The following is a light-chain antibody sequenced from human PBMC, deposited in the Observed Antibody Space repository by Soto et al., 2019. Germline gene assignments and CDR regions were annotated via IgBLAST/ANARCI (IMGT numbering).Light chain of an antibody. CDR2: GSS. CDR3: QQYGSSPEWT. V-gene: IGKV3-20*01. CDR1: QSVSSTY. J-gene: IGKJ1*01. Sequence: EIVLSQSPGTLSLSPGEIATLSCRASQSVSSTYLAWYQQRPGQAPRLLIYGSSIRATGLPDRFSGSGSGTDFTLTISRLEPEDFGVYYCQQYGSSPEWTFGHGTKVEIK.